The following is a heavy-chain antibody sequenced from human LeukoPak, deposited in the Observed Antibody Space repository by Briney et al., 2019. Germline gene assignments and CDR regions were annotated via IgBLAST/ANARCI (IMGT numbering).Heavy chain of an antibody. V-gene: IGHV3-48*02. CDR1: GFTFSSYS. CDR2: ISSGSTTI. Sequence: PGGSLRLSCAASGFTFSSYSMNWVRQAPGKGLEWVSYISSGSTTIYYADSVKGRFTISRDNAKNSLYLQMNSLRDEDTAVYYCARRDYYDSSGYYRYFDYWGQGTLVTVSS. J-gene: IGHJ4*02. CDR3: ARRDYYDSSGYYRYFDY. D-gene: IGHD3-22*01.